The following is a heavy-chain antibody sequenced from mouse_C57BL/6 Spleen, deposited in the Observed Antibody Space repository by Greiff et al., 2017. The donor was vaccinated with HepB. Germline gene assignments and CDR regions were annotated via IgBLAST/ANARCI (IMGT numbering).Heavy chain of an antibody. Sequence: EVNLVESGGGLVKPGGSLKLSCAASGFTFSDYGMHWVRQAPEKGLEWVAYISSGSSTMYYADTVKGRFAISRDNAKNTLFLQMTSLRSEEPAMYYCARGGRDAMDYWGQGTSVTVSS. CDR1: GFTFSDYG. CDR2: ISSGSSTM. V-gene: IGHV5-17*01. CDR3: ARGGRDAMDY. D-gene: IGHD3-3*01. J-gene: IGHJ4*01.